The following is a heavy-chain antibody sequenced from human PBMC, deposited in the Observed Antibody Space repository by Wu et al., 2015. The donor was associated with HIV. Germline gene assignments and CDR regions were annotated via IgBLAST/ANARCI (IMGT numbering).Heavy chain of an antibody. V-gene: IGHV1-2*02. Sequence: QVQLVQSGAEVKKPGASVKVSCKASGYTFTGYYMHWVRQAPGQGLEWMGWINPNSGGTNYAQKFQGRVTMTRDTSISTAYMELSRLRSDDTAVYYCASTHCSSTSCYVPYYYYYMDVWGKGTTVTVSS. J-gene: IGHJ6*03. CDR3: ASTHCSSTSCYVPYYYYYMDV. CDR1: GYTFTGYY. D-gene: IGHD2-2*01. CDR2: INPNSGGT.